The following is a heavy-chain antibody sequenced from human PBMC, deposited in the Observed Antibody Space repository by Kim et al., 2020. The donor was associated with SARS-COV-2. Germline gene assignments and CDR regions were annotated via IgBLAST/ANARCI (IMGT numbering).Heavy chain of an antibody. CDR3: ASVWYSSSWYYFDY. J-gene: IGHJ4*02. V-gene: IGHV4-39*01. Sequence: SETLSLTCTVSGGSISSSSYYWCWIRQPPGKGLEWIGSIYYSGSTYYNPSLKSRVTISVDTSKNQLSLKLSSVTAADTAVYYCASVWYSSSWYYFDYWGQGTLVTVSS. CDR2: IYYSGST. D-gene: IGHD6-13*01. CDR1: GGSISSSSYY.